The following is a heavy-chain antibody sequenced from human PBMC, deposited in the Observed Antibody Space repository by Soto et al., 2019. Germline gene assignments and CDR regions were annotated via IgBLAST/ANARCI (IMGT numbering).Heavy chain of an antibody. CDR2: ISYFGST. D-gene: IGHD3-10*01. J-gene: IGHJ4*02. Sequence: KPSETLSLTCTVSGGSVTTNSYYWTWIRRPPGKGLEWIGFISYFGSTNYNPSLRSRVTMSLDTSKNQFSLKLTSVTAADTAVYYCARFCGSGTSESLDYWGLGTLVTVSS. V-gene: IGHV4-61*01. CDR1: GGSVTTNSYY. CDR3: ARFCGSGTSESLDY.